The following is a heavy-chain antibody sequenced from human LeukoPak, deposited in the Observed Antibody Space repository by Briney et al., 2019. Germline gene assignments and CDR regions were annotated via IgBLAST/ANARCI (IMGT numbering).Heavy chain of an antibody. Sequence: SETLSLTCAVSGYSISSGYYWGWIRQPPGKGLEWIGSIYRSGSTYYNPSLKSRVTISVGTSKNQFSLKLSSVTAADTAVYYCARYSTGNFGYWGQGTLVTVSS. CDR1: GYSISSGYY. CDR3: ARYSTGNFGY. D-gene: IGHD2-15*01. V-gene: IGHV4-38-2*01. J-gene: IGHJ4*02. CDR2: IYRSGST.